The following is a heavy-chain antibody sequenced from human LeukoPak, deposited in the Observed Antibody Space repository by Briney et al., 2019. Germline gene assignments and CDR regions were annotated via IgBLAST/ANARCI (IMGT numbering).Heavy chain of an antibody. CDR3: SRNRSQPLGNGGSFDH. V-gene: IGHV4-38-2*01. D-gene: IGHD3-16*01. CDR2: IFNSGST. CDR1: GYSISSGDY. Sequence: PSETLSLTCAVSGYSISSGDYWGWIRQPPGKGLEWIGSIFNSGSTYYNPSLKSRVTISADTSKRHFSLKLSSVTAADTAAYYCSRNRSQPLGNGGSFDHWGQGTLVTVSS. J-gene: IGHJ4*02.